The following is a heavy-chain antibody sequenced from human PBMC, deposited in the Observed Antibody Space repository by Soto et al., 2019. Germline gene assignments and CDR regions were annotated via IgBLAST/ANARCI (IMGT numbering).Heavy chain of an antibody. D-gene: IGHD4-17*01. CDR1: GFSLSTTGVG. CDR3: GHRQELYGVTFFDY. V-gene: IGHV2-5*02. Sequence: QITLKESGPTLVKPTQTLTLTCTFSGFSLSTTGVGVGWIRQPPGKALEWLALIYWDDDKRYSPSLKSRITTTKDTSKNQVVLTMTNMDPVDTATYDCGHRQELYGVTFFDYWGQGTLVTVSS. CDR2: IYWDDDK. J-gene: IGHJ4*02.